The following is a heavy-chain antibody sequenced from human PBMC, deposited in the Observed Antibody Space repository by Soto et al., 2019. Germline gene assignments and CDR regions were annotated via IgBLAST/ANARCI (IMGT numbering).Heavy chain of an antibody. CDR2: ISGRGGST. Sequence: EVQLLESGGGLVQPGGSLRLSCAASGFTFSSYAMSWVRQAPGKGLEWVAAISGRGGSTYYADSVKGRFTISRDNSKNTLYLQMNSLRAEDTAVYYCAKDVVSVGATPFDYWGQGTLVTVSS. V-gene: IGHV3-23*01. J-gene: IGHJ4*02. CDR1: GFTFSSYA. D-gene: IGHD1-26*01. CDR3: AKDVVSVGATPFDY.